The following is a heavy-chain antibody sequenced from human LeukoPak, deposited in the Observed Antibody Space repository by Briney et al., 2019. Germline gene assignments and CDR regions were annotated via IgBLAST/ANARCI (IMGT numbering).Heavy chain of an antibody. CDR1: GYTFTGYY. CDR2: INPNSGGT. J-gene: IGHJ6*02. CDR3: ARTPRIYCSGGSCYHNPYYYYGMDV. Sequence: ASVKVSCKASGYTFTGYYMHWVRQAPGQGLEWMGWINPNSGGTNYARKFQGRVTMTRDTSISTAYMELSRLRSDDTAVYYCARTPRIYCSGGSCYHNPYYYYGMDVWGQGTTVTVSS. V-gene: IGHV1-2*02. D-gene: IGHD2-15*01.